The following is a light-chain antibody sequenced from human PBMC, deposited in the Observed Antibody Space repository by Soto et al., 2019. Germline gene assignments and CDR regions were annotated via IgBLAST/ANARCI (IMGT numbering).Light chain of an antibody. Sequence: QSVLTQPRSVSGSPGQSVTISCTGTNSDVGGYNYVSWYQQHPGKAPKLMIYDVSKRPSGVPDRFSGSKSGNTASLTISGLQAEDEADYYCCSYAGSYTTWVFGGGTKVTVL. CDR1: NSDVGGYNY. V-gene: IGLV2-11*01. CDR3: CSYAGSYTTWV. J-gene: IGLJ3*02. CDR2: DVS.